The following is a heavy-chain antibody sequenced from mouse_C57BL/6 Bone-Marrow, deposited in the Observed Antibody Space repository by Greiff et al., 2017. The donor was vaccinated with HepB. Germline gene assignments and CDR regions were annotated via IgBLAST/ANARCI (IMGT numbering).Heavy chain of an antibody. CDR3: AVRSTMVTSYFDY. CDR1: GYTFTSYW. J-gene: IGHJ2*01. CDR2: IHPSDSDT. D-gene: IGHD2-2*01. V-gene: IGHV1-74*01. Sequence: VQLQQPGAELVKPGASVRVSCKASGYTFTSYWMHWVKQRPGQGLEWIGRIHPSDSDTNYNQKFKGKATLTVDKSSSTAYMQLSSLTSEDSAVYYCAVRSTMVTSYFDYWGQGTTLTVSS.